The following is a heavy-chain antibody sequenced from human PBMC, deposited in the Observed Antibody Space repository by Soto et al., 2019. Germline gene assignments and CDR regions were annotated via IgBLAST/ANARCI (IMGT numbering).Heavy chain of an antibody. Sequence: PGGSLELSCAASGFTFSSYAMSGVRQAPGKGLEWVSAISGSGGSTYYADSVKGRFTISRDNSKNTLYLQMNSLRAEDTAVYYCAKVEGVVIEVYGMDVWGQGTTVTGSS. CDR1: GFTFSSYA. CDR3: AKVEGVVIEVYGMDV. V-gene: IGHV3-23*01. CDR2: ISGSGGST. D-gene: IGHD3-22*01. J-gene: IGHJ6*02.